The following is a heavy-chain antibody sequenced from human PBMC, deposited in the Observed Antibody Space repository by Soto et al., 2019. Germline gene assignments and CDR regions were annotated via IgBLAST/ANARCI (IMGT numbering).Heavy chain of an antibody. CDR3: ASGRVGATPLYYYAMDV. V-gene: IGHV1-46*01. D-gene: IGHD1-26*01. J-gene: IGHJ6*02. Sequence: GASVKVSCKASEYTFTSYYMHWVRQAPGQGLEWMGIINPSGSSTSYAQNFQGRVTMTRDTSTSTVYMELSSLRSEDTADYYCASGRVGATPLYYYAMDVWGQGTTVTVS. CDR1: EYTFTSYY. CDR2: INPSGSST.